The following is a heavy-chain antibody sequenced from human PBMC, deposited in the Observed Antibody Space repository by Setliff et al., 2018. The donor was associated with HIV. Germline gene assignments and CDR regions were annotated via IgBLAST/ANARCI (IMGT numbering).Heavy chain of an antibody. CDR3: ARDDHYYDMGSILSDWFFDL. CDR1: GYTFTNYG. D-gene: IGHD3-22*01. V-gene: IGHV1-18*01. J-gene: IGHJ2*01. Sequence: ASVKVSCKASGYTFTNYGISWVRQAPGQGLEWMGWISAYNGNTNYAQKLQRRVTMTTNTSMSTAYMELSGLRSEDTAVYYCARDDHYYDMGSILSDWFFDLWDRGTLVTVSS. CDR2: ISAYNGNT.